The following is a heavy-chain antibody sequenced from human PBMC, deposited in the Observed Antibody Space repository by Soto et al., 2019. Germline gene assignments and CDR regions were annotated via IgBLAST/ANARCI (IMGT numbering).Heavy chain of an antibody. CDR2: IYYSGST. CDR3: ARAVAGTMRAFDI. D-gene: IGHD6-19*01. Sequence: SETLSLTCTVSGGSISSYYWSWIRQPPGKGLEWIGYIYYSGSTNYNPSLKSRVTISVDTSKNQFSLKLSSVTAADTAVYYCARAVAGTMRAFDIWGQGKMVTVSS. CDR1: GGSISSYY. J-gene: IGHJ3*02. V-gene: IGHV4-59*01.